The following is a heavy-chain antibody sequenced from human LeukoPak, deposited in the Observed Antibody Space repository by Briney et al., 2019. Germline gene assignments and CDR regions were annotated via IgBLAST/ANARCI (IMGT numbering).Heavy chain of an antibody. CDR1: GFTFSSYW. Sequence: PGGSLRLSCAASGFTFSSYWMSWVRQAPGKGLEWVANIKQDGSEKYYVDSVKGRFTISRDNAKNSLYLQMNSLRAEDTAVYYCARDLRGSSSWSYFDYWGQGTLVTVSS. V-gene: IGHV3-7*01. CDR2: IKQDGSEK. D-gene: IGHD6-13*01. CDR3: ARDLRGSSSWSYFDY. J-gene: IGHJ4*02.